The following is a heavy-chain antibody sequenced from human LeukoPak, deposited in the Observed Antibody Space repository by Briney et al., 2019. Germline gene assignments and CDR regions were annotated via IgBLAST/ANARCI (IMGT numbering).Heavy chain of an antibody. CDR3: ARQRGGAAAGAWAPFDY. V-gene: IGHV4-59*08. J-gene: IGHJ4*02. D-gene: IGHD6-13*01. Sequence: PSETLSLTCTVSGGSISTYYRSWIRQPPGKGLEWIGYIYYSGITNYNPSLQSRVTISVDTSKNQFSLKLSSVTAADTAVYYCARQRGGAAAGAWAPFDYWGQGTLVTVSS. CDR2: IYYSGIT. CDR1: GGSISTYY.